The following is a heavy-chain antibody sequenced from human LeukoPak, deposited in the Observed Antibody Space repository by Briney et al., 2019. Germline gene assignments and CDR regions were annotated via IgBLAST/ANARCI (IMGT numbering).Heavy chain of an antibody. J-gene: IGHJ5*02. V-gene: IGHV3-21*01. D-gene: IGHD1-1*01. CDR3: ARDYRNDVGWFDP. Sequence: GGSLRLSCAASGFTFSSYSMNWVRQAPGKGLEWVSSISSSSSYIYYADSVKGRFTISRDNAKNSLYLQMNSLRAEDTAVYCCARDYRNDVGWFDPWGQGTLVTVSS. CDR1: GFTFSSYS. CDR2: ISSSSSYI.